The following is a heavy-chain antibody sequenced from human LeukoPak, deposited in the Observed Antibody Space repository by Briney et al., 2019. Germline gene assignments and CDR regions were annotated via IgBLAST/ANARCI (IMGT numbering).Heavy chain of an antibody. CDR3: AKGSSTTCPCYRDY. V-gene: IGHV3-53*01. CDR1: GFTVSSNY. J-gene: IGHJ4*02. D-gene: IGHD2-2*01. Sequence: GGSLRLSCAASGFTVSSNYMSWVRQAPGKGLEWVSAITTDGRSTYYADSVKGRFTISRDNSKNTLYLQMNSLRAEDTALYYCAKGSSTTCPCYRDYWGQGTLVTVSS. CDR2: ITTDGRST.